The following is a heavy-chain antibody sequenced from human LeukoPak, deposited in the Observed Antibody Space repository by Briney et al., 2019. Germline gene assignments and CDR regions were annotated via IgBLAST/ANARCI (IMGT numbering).Heavy chain of an antibody. Sequence: SETLSLTCTIPGGSISSYYWSWIRQPPGKGLEWIGAINYSGITFYNPSLKSRVTKSVDTSKNQFSLKLSSVTAADTAVYFCARTMENYYYGMDVWGQGTAVTVSS. CDR2: INYSGIT. V-gene: IGHV4-59*04. D-gene: IGHD3-10*01. J-gene: IGHJ6*02. CDR1: GGSISSYY. CDR3: ARTMENYYYGMDV.